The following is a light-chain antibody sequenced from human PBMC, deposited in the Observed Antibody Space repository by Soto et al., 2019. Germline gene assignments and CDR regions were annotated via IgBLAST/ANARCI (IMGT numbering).Light chain of an antibody. CDR2: KAS. J-gene: IGKJ1*01. V-gene: IGKV1-5*03. Sequence: DIQVTQCPSTLSASIGDRVSITCRASQSISSWLAWYQQRPGQAPKLLISKASTLEGGVPSRFSGSGSGTEFTLTITSLQPDDFATYYCQQYKNFPWTFGQGTKVDI. CDR3: QQYKNFPWT. CDR1: QSISSW.